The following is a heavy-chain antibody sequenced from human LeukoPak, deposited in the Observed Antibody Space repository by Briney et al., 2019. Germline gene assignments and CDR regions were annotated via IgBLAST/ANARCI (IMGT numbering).Heavy chain of an antibody. D-gene: IGHD6-19*01. CDR2: ISSSSSYI. J-gene: IGHJ6*03. CDR3: ARGSSGWFRPNYYMDV. V-gene: IGHV3-21*05. Sequence: GGSLRLSCAASGFTFSSYEMNWVRQAPGKGLKWVSYISSSSSYIYYADSVKGRFTISRDNAKNSLYLQMNSLRAEDTAVYYCARGSSGWFRPNYYMDVWGKGTTVTVSS. CDR1: GFTFSSYE.